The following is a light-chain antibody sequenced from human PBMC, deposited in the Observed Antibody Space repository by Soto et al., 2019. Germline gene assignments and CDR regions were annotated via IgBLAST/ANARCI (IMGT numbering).Light chain of an antibody. CDR2: NAS. CDR1: QSVSSY. V-gene: IGKV3-11*01. CDR3: QQRSSWPFT. J-gene: IGKJ3*01. Sequence: EIVLTQSPATLSLSPGERATLSCRASQSVSSYLAWYQQRPGQAPRLLIYNASNRATGIPARFTGSGSGTAFTLTISSLEPEDVAVYYCQQRSSWPFTFGPGTKVDIK.